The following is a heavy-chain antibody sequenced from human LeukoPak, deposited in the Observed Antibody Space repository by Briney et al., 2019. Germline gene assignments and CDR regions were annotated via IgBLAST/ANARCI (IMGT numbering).Heavy chain of an antibody. V-gene: IGHV4-38-2*02. CDR3: AREMRGGNSYYFDS. CDR1: GNSINRGYY. CDR2: FYHSVSA. Sequence: PSETLSLTCTVSGNSINRGYYWGWIRQPPGKGLEWIGSFYHSVSAYYNPSLKSRVTISVDPAKNQFSLKLSSVTAAETAVYYCAREMRGGNSYYFDSWGQGTLVTVSS. J-gene: IGHJ4*02. D-gene: IGHD4-23*01.